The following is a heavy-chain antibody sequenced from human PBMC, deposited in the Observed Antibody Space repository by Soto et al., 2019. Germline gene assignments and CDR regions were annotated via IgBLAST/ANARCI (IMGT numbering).Heavy chain of an antibody. V-gene: IGHV4-31*02. D-gene: IGHD4-4*01. CDR1: GGSISSGGYY. Sequence: NPSETLSLTCTVSGGSISSGGYYWSWIRQHPGKGLEWIGYIYYSGSTYYNPSLKSRVTISVDTSKNQFSLKLSSVTAADTAVYYCARGLNLVTSNWFDPWGQGTLVTVSS. CDR3: ARGLNLVTSNWFDP. J-gene: IGHJ5*02. CDR2: IYYSGST.